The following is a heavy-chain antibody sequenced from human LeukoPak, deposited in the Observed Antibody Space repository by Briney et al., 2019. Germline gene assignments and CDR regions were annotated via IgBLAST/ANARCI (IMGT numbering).Heavy chain of an antibody. CDR1: GGSFSGYY. V-gene: IGHV4-34*01. J-gene: IGHJ4*02. D-gene: IGHD3-22*01. CDR2: INHSGST. Sequence: SETLSLTCAVYGGSFSGYYWSWIRQPPGKGLEWIGEINHSGSTNYNPSLKSRVTISVDTSKNQFSLKLSSVTAADTAVYYCATYDSSGYPIDYWGQGTLVTVSS. CDR3: ATYDSSGYPIDY.